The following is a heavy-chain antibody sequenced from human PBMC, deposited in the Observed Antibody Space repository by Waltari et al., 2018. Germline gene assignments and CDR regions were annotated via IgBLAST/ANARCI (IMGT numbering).Heavy chain of an antibody. J-gene: IGHJ4*02. CDR1: GGSISSYY. CDR2: IYYSGST. Sequence: QVQLQESGPGLVKPSETLSLTCPVSGGSISSYYWSWLRPPPGKGLEWSGYIYYSGSTNYNPSLKSRVTISVDTSKNQFSLKLSSVTAADTAVYYCARVGYDSTRGYYFDYWGQGTLVTVSS. D-gene: IGHD3-22*01. V-gene: IGHV4-59*01. CDR3: ARVGYDSTRGYYFDY.